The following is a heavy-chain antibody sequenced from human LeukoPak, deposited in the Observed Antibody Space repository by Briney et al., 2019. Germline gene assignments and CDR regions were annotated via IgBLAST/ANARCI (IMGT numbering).Heavy chain of an antibody. J-gene: IGHJ4*02. Sequence: SVKVSCKASGGTFSSYTISWVRQAPGQGLEWMGRIIPILGIANYAQKFQGRVTITADKSTSTTYMELSSLRSEDTAVYYCARVGYSYGGDYWGQGTLATVSS. V-gene: IGHV1-69*02. CDR3: ARVGYSYGGDY. D-gene: IGHD5-18*01. CDR1: GGTFSSYT. CDR2: IIPILGIA.